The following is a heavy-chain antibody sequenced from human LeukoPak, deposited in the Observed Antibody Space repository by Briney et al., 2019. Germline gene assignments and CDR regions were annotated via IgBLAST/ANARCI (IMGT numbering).Heavy chain of an antibody. CDR3: AKIGDGEIQLWLPFYFDY. CDR2: ISGSDGNT. D-gene: IGHD5-18*01. V-gene: IGHV3-23*01. J-gene: IGHJ4*02. Sequence: GGSLRLSCAASGFTFSSYAMGWVRPAPGKGLEWVSTISGSDGNTYYADSVKGRFTISRDNSKYTLYLHMNSLRAEDTAVYYCAKIGDGEIQLWLPFYFDYWGQGTLVTVSS. CDR1: GFTFSSYA.